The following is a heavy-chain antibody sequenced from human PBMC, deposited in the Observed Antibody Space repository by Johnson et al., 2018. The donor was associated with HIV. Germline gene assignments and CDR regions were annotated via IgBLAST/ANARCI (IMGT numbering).Heavy chain of an antibody. D-gene: IGHD3-10*01. CDR1: GFTFSSYA. Sequence: QVQLVESGGGVVQPGRSLRLSCAASGFTFSSYAMHWVRQAPGKGLEWVAVISYDGSNKYYADSVKGRFTISRDNSKNTLYLQMNSLRAEDTALYYCARVGGSWMLDAFDIWGQGTMVTVSS. V-gene: IGHV3-30*04. CDR3: ARVGGSWMLDAFDI. J-gene: IGHJ3*02. CDR2: ISYDGSNK.